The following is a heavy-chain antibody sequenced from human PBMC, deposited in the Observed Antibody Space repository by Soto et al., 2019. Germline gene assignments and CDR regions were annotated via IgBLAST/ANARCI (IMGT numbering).Heavy chain of an antibody. CDR3: AKGEGSSGYYSLFDY. CDR1: GFTFDDHA. D-gene: IGHD3-22*01. J-gene: IGHJ4*02. Sequence: EVQLVESGGGLVQPGRSLRLSCAASGFTFDDHAMHWVRQAPGKGLEWVSGISWNSGSIGYADSVKGRFTISRDNAKNSLYLQMNSLRAEDTALYYCAKGEGSSGYYSLFDYWGQGTLVTVSS. V-gene: IGHV3-9*01. CDR2: ISWNSGSI.